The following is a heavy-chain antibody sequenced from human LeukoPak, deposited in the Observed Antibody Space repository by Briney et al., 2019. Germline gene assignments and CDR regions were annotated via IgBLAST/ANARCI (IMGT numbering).Heavy chain of an antibody. CDR1: GYSFSSYW. J-gene: IGHJ6*02. Sequence: GESLKISCKGSGYSFSSYWIGWVRQMPGKGLEWIGNIHPGDSDTRYSPAFQGQVSISVDKSISTAYLQWSSLKASDTAIFYCARAGTGYYVMDAWGQGTTVTVSS. V-gene: IGHV5-51*01. CDR2: IHPGDSDT. D-gene: IGHD3-10*01. CDR3: ARAGTGYYVMDA.